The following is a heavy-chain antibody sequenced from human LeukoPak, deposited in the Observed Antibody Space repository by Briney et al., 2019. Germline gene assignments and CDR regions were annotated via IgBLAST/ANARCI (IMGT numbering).Heavy chain of an antibody. D-gene: IGHD2-15*01. CDR2: MNPNSGNT. V-gene: IGHV1-8*01. CDR1: GYTFTSYD. CDR3: ARYCSGGGCSNFDY. J-gene: IGHJ4*02. Sequence: VKVSCKASGYTFTSYDINWVRQATGQGLEWMGWMNPNSGNTGYAQKFQGRVTMTRNTSISTAYMELSSLRSEDTAVYYCARYCSGGGCSNFDYWGQGTLVTVSS.